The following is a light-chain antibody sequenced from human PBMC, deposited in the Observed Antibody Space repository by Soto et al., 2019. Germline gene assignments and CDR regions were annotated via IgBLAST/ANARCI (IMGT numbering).Light chain of an antibody. CDR1: QSVGSN. Sequence: EIVMTQSPATLSVSPGERASLSCRASQSVGSNLAWYQQTAGQAPRPLTYGASTRATGIPARFSGSGSGTEFTLTISSLQSEDFAVYSCQQYTNWPYTFGQGTKLEIK. J-gene: IGKJ2*01. V-gene: IGKV3-15*01. CDR3: QQYTNWPYT. CDR2: GAS.